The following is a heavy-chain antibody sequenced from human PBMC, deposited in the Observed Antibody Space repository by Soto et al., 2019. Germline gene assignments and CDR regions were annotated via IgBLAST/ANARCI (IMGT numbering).Heavy chain of an antibody. CDR3: AREAPRDQNTAMDPNWFDP. D-gene: IGHD5-18*01. Sequence: PGGSLRLSCAASGFTFSSYSMNWVRQAPGKGLEWVSYISSSSSTIYYADSVKGRFTISRDNAKNSLYLQMNSLRAEDTAVYYCAREAPRDQNTAMDPNWFDPWGQGTLVTVSS. CDR2: ISSSSSTI. J-gene: IGHJ5*02. CDR1: GFTFSSYS. V-gene: IGHV3-48*01.